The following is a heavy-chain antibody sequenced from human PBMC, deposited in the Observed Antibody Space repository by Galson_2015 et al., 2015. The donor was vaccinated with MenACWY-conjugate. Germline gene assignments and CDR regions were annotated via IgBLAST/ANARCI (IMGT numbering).Heavy chain of an antibody. CDR3: ARGEEPYYYTSGRHFYY. V-gene: IGHV3-33*01. CDR2: IWYDGSNK. D-gene: IGHD3-10*01. Sequence: SLRLSCAASGFTFSSYGMHWVRQAPGKGVEWVAVIWYDGSNKYYADSVKGRFIISRDNSKNTVSLQMDRLRAEDTAVYFCARGEEPYYYTSGRHFYYWGQGTLVTVSS. J-gene: IGHJ4*02. CDR1: GFTFSSYG.